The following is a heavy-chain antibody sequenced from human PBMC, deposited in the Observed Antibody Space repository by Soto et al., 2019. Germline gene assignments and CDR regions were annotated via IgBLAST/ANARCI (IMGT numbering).Heavy chain of an antibody. CDR1: GYSFSSYW. CDR2: VYPGDSDT. CDR3: ARHWGVPYSSSSAY. D-gene: IGHD6-6*01. V-gene: IGHV5-51*01. J-gene: IGHJ4*02. Sequence: GESLKISCKGSGYSFSSYWIGWVRQMPGKGLEWMGLVYPGDSDTRYSPSFQGQVTISADKSISTAYLQWSSLKASDTAIYYCARHWGVPYSSSSAYWGQGTLVTVSS.